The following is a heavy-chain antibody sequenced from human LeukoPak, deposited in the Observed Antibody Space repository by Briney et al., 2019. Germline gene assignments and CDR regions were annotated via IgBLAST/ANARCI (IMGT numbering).Heavy chain of an antibody. J-gene: IGHJ5*02. CDR3: ARSPIVGAPGGVSWFDP. CDR1: GGSLRGFY. V-gene: IGHV4-34*01. Sequence: SETLSLTCAVSGGSLRGFYWSWIRQPPGKGLEWIGEISHNKNTNYNPSLESRVTISVDTSKSHFSLRLTSVTAADTALYYCARSPIVGAPGGVSWFDPWGQGTLVTVSS. D-gene: IGHD1-26*01. CDR2: ISHNKNT.